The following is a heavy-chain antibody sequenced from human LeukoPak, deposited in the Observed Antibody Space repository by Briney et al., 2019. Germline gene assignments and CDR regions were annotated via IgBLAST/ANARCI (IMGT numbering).Heavy chain of an antibody. CDR3: ARRANKCFDY. Sequence: PGGSLTLLCGACGLTHRSYWMRWVRHTPGRGVEGVASIKPDGSETYYLDSVKGRFTISRDNAKNSLDLQMNTLRAEDAAIYYCARRANKCFDYWGQGALVTVSS. D-gene: IGHD2/OR15-2a*01. CDR1: GLTHRSYW. V-gene: IGHV3-7*05. J-gene: IGHJ4*02. CDR2: IKPDGSET.